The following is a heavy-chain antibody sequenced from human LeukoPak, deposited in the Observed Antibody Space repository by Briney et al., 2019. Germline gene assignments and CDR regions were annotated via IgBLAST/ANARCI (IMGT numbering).Heavy chain of an antibody. CDR1: GGSISSYY. Sequence: SETLSLTCTVSGGSISSYYWSWIRQPAGKGLEWIGRIYTSGSTNYNPSLKSRVTISVDTSKNQFSLKLSSVTAADTAVYYCARERVGATNSQYYFDYWGQGTLVTVSS. CDR3: ARERVGATNSQYYFDY. CDR2: IYTSGST. D-gene: IGHD1-26*01. V-gene: IGHV4-4*07. J-gene: IGHJ4*02.